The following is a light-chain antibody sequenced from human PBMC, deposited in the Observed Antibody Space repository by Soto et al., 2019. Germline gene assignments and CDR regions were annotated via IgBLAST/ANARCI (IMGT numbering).Light chain of an antibody. J-gene: IGKJ1*01. CDR3: QQYGISPRT. Sequence: TQSPSTLSGSVGDRVTITCRASQTISSWLAWYQQKPGQAPRLLIYGASSRATGIPDRFSGSGSGTDFTLTISRLEPEDFAVYYCQQYGISPRTFGQGTKVEIK. V-gene: IGKV3-20*01. CDR1: QTISSW. CDR2: GAS.